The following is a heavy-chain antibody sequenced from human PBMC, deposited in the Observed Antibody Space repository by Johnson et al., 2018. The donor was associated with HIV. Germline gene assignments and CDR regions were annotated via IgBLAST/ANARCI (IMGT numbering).Heavy chain of an antibody. D-gene: IGHD6-19*01. CDR3: AREYSSGWHEVFAFDI. CDR1: GFTFRSYA. Sequence: QMLLVESGGDVVQPGRSLRLSCAASGFTFRSYAMHWVRQAPGKGLEWVAVISYDGSNKYYADSVKGRFTISRDNSKNTLYLQMNSLRAEDTAVYYCAREYSSGWHEVFAFDIWGQGTMVTVSS. V-gene: IGHV3-30*04. CDR2: ISYDGSNK. J-gene: IGHJ3*02.